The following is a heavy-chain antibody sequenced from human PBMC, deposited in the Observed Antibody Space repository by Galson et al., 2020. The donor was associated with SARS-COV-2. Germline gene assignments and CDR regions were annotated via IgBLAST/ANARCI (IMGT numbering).Heavy chain of an antibody. Sequence: GSLRLSCATSGFTFTSFVLTWVRQAPGKGLEWVSSVSHNSEITYYADSVRGQFTISRDNSENTLYLQMNSLRAEDTAIYFCAKGPQYYFDSWGQGTLVSVSS. V-gene: IGHV3-23*01. CDR3: AKGPQYYFDS. J-gene: IGHJ4*02. CDR1: GFTFTSFV. CDR2: VSHNSEIT.